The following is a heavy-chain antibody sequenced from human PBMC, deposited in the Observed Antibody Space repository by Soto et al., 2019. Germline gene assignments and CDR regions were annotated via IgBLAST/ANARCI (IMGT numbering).Heavy chain of an antibody. CDR3: ARDYRYSTNGVCYTGWFDP. J-gene: IGHJ5*02. Sequence: SETLSLTCAVSGYSISSGYYWGWIRQPPGKGLEWIGSIYHSGSTYYNPSLKSRVTISVDTSKNQFSLKLSSVTAADTAVYYCARDYRYSTNGVCYTGWFDPWGQGTWVTVS. V-gene: IGHV4-38-2*02. CDR1: GYSISSGYY. D-gene: IGHD2-8*01. CDR2: IYHSGST.